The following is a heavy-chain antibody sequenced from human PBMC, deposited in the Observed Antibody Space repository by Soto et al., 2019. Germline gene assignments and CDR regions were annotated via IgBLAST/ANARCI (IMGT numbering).Heavy chain of an antibody. D-gene: IGHD1-26*01. J-gene: IGHJ4*02. CDR3: AKRETASRAFDY. CDR2: ISGSGGST. V-gene: IGHV3-23*01. Sequence: EVQLLESGGGLVQPGGSLRLSCAASGFTFSSYAMSWVRQAPGKGLEWVSAISGSGGSTYFADSVKGRFTISRDNSKNTLYLEMNSLRAEDTAVYFCAKRETASRAFDYWGQGTLVTVSS. CDR1: GFTFSSYA.